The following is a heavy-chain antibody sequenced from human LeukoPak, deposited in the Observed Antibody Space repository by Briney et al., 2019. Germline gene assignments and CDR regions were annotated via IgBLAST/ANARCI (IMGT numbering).Heavy chain of an antibody. CDR3: ARPSQYGSGTDYYFDS. CDR2: IRSKASNYAT. CDR1: GFXFSGSP. J-gene: IGHJ4*02. D-gene: IGHD3-10*01. V-gene: IGHV3-73*01. Sequence: PGGSLRLSCAASGFXFSGSPMHWVRQASGKGLEWIGHIRSKASNYATIYAASVKGRFTISRDDSKNTAYLQMNSLKTEDTAVYYCARPSQYGSGTDYYFDSWGQGTLVTVSS.